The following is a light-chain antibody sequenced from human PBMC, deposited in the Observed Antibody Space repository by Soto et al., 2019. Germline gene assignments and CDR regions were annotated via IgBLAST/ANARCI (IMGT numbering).Light chain of an antibody. CDR1: QGIGNF. V-gene: IGKV1-27*01. J-gene: IGKJ2*01. Sequence: DIEMTQSPSSLTASVGDTVTIYCRASQGIGNFLAWYHQKPGKVPELLIYGASSLQSGVPLRFSGGGSGTDFTLTISSLQPEDVGTYCCQRSNSVPHTFGRGTKLVI. CDR3: QRSNSVPHT. CDR2: GAS.